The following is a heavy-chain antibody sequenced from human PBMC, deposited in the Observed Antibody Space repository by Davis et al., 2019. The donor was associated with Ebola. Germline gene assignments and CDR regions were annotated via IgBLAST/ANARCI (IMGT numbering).Heavy chain of an antibody. CDR1: GFTFSSYW. J-gene: IGHJ4*02. D-gene: IGHD6-13*01. Sequence: PGGSLRLSCAASGFTFSSYWMSWVRQAPGKGLEWVANIKQDASEKYYVDSVKGRYIISRDNAKTSVFLQMNSLRAEDTGIYYCAKVGIAGEFDYWGQGTLVTVSS. CDR2: IKQDASEK. V-gene: IGHV3-7*01. CDR3: AKVGIAGEFDY.